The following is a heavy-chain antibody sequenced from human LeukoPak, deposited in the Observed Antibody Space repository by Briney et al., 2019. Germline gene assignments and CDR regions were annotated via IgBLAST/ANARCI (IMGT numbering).Heavy chain of an antibody. V-gene: IGHV3-30*01. J-gene: IGHJ5*02. D-gene: IGHD3-3*01. CDR1: RFTFSHYA. CDR2: ISYDGSDE. CDR3: ATGGQEWLLSAAATDP. Sequence: GGSLRLFCAACRFTFSHYAMHWVRQAPGKGLEWVTVISYDGSDEWCADSVKGRFTISRDNSKNTLYLQMDSLRPEDTAVYYCATGGQEWLLSAAATDPWGQGTLVTVSS.